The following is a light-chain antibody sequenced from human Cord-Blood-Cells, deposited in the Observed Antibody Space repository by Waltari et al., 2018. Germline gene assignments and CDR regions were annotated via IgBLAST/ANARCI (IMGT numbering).Light chain of an antibody. J-gene: IGKJ5*01. CDR3: QQFNNYPIT. Sequence: AIQLTQSPSSLSASVGDRVTITCRASQGISSALAWYQQKPGKAPKLLIYDASSLESGVPSRFSGRGSGTDFTLTISSLQPEDVATYYCQQFNNYPITFGQGTRLEIK. CDR2: DAS. CDR1: QGISSA. V-gene: IGKV1D-13*01.